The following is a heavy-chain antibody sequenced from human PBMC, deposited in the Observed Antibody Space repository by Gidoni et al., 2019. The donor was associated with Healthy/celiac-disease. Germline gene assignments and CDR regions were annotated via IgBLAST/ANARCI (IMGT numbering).Heavy chain of an antibody. V-gene: IGHV3-7*01. D-gene: IGHD2-15*01. Sequence: EVQLVESGGGLVQPGGSLRLSCAASGFTFSSYWMSWVRQAPGKGLGLVANIKQDGSEKYYVDSVKGRFTISRDNAKNSLYLQMNSLRAEDTAVYYCARDGSGGSHVDYWGQGTLVTVSS. CDR2: IKQDGSEK. CDR3: ARDGSGGSHVDY. CDR1: GFTFSSYW. J-gene: IGHJ4*02.